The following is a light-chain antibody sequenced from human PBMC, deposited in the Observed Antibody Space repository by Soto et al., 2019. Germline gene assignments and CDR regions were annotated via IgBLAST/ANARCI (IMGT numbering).Light chain of an antibody. Sequence: QSALTQPASVSGSPGQSITISCTGTSSDVGTYNYVSWYQHHPGKAPKLVIYEVSNRPSGVSNRFSGSKSGNTASLTISGLQAEDEADYYCSSYRSSITYVFGTGTKVTVL. CDR1: SSDVGTYNY. CDR2: EVS. J-gene: IGLJ1*01. CDR3: SSYRSSITYV. V-gene: IGLV2-14*01.